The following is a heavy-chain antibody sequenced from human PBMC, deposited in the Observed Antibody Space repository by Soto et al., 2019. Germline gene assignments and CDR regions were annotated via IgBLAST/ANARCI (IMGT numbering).Heavy chain of an antibody. CDR2: VSASNGNT. Sequence: QVQLVQSGAEVKKPGASVKVSCKASGYIFTNYGIGWVRQALGRGLEWMGWVSASNGNTDYAQRCQGRVTMTTGTSTSTAYMELRSLRSDDTAMYYCAIHSAHFYDTSGYYGGDYWGQGTLVTVSS. D-gene: IGHD3-22*01. V-gene: IGHV1-18*01. J-gene: IGHJ4*02. CDR3: AIHSAHFYDTSGYYGGDY. CDR1: GYIFTNYG.